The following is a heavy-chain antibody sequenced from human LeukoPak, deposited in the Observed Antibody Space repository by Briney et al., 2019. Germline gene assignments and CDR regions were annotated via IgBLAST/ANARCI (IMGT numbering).Heavy chain of an antibody. J-gene: IGHJ4*02. Sequence: SETLSLTCTVSGDSISSYYWSWLRQPPGKGLEWIGYIYYSGSTNYNPSLKSRVTISVDTSKNQFSLKLSSVTAADTAVYYCARETAVAGTGSYYFDYWGQGTLVTVSS. CDR3: ARETAVAGTGSYYFDY. D-gene: IGHD6-19*01. CDR2: IYYSGST. CDR1: GDSISSYY. V-gene: IGHV4-59*01.